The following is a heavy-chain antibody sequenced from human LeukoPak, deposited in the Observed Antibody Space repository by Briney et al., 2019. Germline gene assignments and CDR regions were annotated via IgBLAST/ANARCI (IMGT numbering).Heavy chain of an antibody. Sequence: ASVKVSCKASGYTFTSYAMNWVRQAPGQGLEWMGWINTNTGNPTYAQGFTGRFVFSLDTSVSTAYLQISSLKAEGTAVYYCARDRVGDMIVVEIDYWGQGTLVTVSS. CDR3: ARDRVGDMIVVEIDY. V-gene: IGHV7-4-1*02. J-gene: IGHJ4*02. CDR2: INTNTGNP. CDR1: GYTFTSYA. D-gene: IGHD3-22*01.